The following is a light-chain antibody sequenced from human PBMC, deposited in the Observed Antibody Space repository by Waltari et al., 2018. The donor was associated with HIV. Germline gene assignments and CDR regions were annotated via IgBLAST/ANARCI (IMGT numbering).Light chain of an antibody. CDR1: DSDFVLVYF. V-gene: IGLV2-14*01. CDR2: DVD. CDR3: AFFTGDNTLL. J-gene: IGLJ3*02. Sequence: SAVTQPASVSGLPGPSITISCPGDDSDFVLVYFVSWYQHHPDKLPRLIVYDVDSRASGISARFSGSKSGHTASLNISGLRAEDEAHYYCAFFTGDNTLLFGGGTKVTVL.